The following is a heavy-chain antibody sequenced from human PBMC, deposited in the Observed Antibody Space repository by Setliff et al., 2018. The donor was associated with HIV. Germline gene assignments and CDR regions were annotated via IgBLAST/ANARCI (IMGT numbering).Heavy chain of an antibody. Sequence: PGGSLRLSCAASGFTFSRYWMHWVRQAPGKGLVWVSRINSDGSSTSYADSVKGRFTISRDNAKNTLYLQVNSLRAADTAVYYCAKGYTYFDYWGQGTPVTVSS. CDR2: INSDGSST. V-gene: IGHV3-74*01. D-gene: IGHD1-1*01. CDR1: GFTFSRYW. J-gene: IGHJ4*02. CDR3: AKGYTYFDY.